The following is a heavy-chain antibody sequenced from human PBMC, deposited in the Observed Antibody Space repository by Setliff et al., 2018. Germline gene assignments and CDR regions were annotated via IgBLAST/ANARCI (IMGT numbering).Heavy chain of an antibody. CDR2: ISASGGST. CDR3: ARDGGEY. CDR1: GFTFSSYA. V-gene: IGHV3-23*01. J-gene: IGHJ4*02. D-gene: IGHD3-16*01. Sequence: PGGSLRLSCVASGFTFSSYAMSWVRQAPGKGLEWVSAISASGGSTYYADFAKGRFTVSRDNSKNTLYLQMNSLRAEDTAVYYCARDGGEYWGQGTLVTVSS.